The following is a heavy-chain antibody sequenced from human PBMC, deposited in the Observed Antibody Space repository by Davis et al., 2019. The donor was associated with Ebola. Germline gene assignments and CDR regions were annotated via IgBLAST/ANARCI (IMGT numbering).Heavy chain of an antibody. Sequence: GGSLRLSCAASGFTFSSYSMNWVRQAPGKGLEWVSSISCSSSYIYYADSVKGRFTISRDNAKNSLYLQMNSLRAEDTAVYYCASLIAVAGITFYWYFDLWGRGTLVTVSS. CDR1: GFTFSSYS. CDR3: ASLIAVAGITFYWYFDL. J-gene: IGHJ2*01. CDR2: ISCSSSYI. V-gene: IGHV3-21*01. D-gene: IGHD6-19*01.